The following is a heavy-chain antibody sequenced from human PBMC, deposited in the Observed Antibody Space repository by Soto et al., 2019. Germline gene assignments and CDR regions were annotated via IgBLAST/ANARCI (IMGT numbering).Heavy chain of an antibody. Sequence: EVQLLESGGGLVQPGGSLRLSCAASGFTFSSYAMSWVRQAPGKGLEWVSAISGSGGSTYYADSVKGRFTISRDNSKNTLYLQMNSLRAEDTAVYYCAKGLLASGVVVPAAMDPSHYSYYFMDVWGKGTTVTVSS. D-gene: IGHD2-2*01. CDR2: ISGSGGST. V-gene: IGHV3-23*01. J-gene: IGHJ6*03. CDR3: AKGLLASGVVVPAAMDPSHYSYYFMDV. CDR1: GFTFSSYA.